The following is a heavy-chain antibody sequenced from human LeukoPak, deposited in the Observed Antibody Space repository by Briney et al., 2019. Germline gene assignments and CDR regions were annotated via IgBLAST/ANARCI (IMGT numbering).Heavy chain of an antibody. D-gene: IGHD3-10*01. Sequence: ASVKVSCKASGGTFSSYAISWVRQAPGQGLEWMGGIIPIFGTANYAQKFQGRVTITADKSTSTAYMELSSLRSEDTAVYYCARTSGSGSYYNRWGQGTLVTVSS. V-gene: IGHV1-69*06. CDR3: ARTSGSGSYYNR. J-gene: IGHJ4*02. CDR2: IIPIFGTA. CDR1: GGTFSSYA.